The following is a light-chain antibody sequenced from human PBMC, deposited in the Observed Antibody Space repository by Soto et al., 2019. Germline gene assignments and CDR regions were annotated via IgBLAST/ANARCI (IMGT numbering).Light chain of an antibody. CDR3: QQYNSYPWT. J-gene: IGKJ1*01. CDR1: QSISSW. CDR2: KAS. V-gene: IGKV1-5*03. Sequence: DIQMTQSPSTLSASVGDRVTITCRASQSISSWLAWYQQKPGKTPKGLIYKASSLESGVPSRFSGSGSGTEFTLTISSLQPDEFATYYCQQYNSYPWTFGQGTKVEIK.